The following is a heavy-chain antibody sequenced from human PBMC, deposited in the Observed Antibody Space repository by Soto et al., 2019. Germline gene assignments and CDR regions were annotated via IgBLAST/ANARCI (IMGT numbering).Heavy chain of an antibody. Sequence: SVKVSCKASGFTFTSSAVQWVRQARGQRLEWIGWIVVGSGSTNYAQKFQERVTITRDMSTSTAYMELSSLRSEDTAVYYCAALAVGATTTGHFDYWGQGTLVTVSS. J-gene: IGHJ4*02. CDR1: GFTFTSSA. D-gene: IGHD1-26*01. CDR2: IVVGSGST. CDR3: AALAVGATTTGHFDY. V-gene: IGHV1-58*01.